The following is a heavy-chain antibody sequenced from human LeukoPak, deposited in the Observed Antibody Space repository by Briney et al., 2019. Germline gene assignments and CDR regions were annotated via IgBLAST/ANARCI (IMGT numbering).Heavy chain of an antibody. CDR2: IYYSGST. CDR1: GGSISSGGYY. V-gene: IGHV4-31*03. CDR3: ARDSTKVRGVHFDY. D-gene: IGHD3-10*01. J-gene: IGHJ4*02. Sequence: PSETLSLTCTVSGGSISSGGYYWSWLRQHPGKGLEWIGYIYYSGSTYYNPSLKSRVTISVDTSKNQFSLKLNSVTAADTAVYYCARDSTKVRGVHFDYWGQGTLVTVSS.